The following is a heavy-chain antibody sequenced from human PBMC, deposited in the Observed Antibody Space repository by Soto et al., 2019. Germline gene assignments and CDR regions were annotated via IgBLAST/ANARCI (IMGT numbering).Heavy chain of an antibody. CDR3: ARTLRWDDSSGKALDY. D-gene: IGHD3-22*01. CDR2: IYYSGST. V-gene: IGHV4-39*01. CDR1: GGSISSSSYY. J-gene: IGHJ4*02. Sequence: QLQLQESGPGLVKPSETLSLTCTVSGGSISSSSYYWGWIRQPPGKGLEWIGSIYYSGSTYYNPSLKSRVTISVDTSKNQFSLKLSSVTAADTAVYYCARTLRWDDSSGKALDYWGQGTLVTVSS.